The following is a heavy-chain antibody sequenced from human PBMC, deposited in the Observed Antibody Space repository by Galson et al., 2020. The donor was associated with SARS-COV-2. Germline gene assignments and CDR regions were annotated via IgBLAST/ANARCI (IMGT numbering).Heavy chain of an antibody. Sequence: GESLKISCAASGFTFSLFAMSWVRQAPGKGLEWVSSIGPTSATSTGPYYADSVKGRFTIARDNANKTVYLQMNSLRAVDTALYYCGKAISMSFLGVSPIDYWGQGALVTVSS. D-gene: IGHD3-16*01. CDR1: GFTFSLFA. CDR3: GKAISMSFLGVSPIDY. J-gene: IGHJ4*02. CDR2: IGPTSATSTGP. V-gene: IGHV3-23*01.